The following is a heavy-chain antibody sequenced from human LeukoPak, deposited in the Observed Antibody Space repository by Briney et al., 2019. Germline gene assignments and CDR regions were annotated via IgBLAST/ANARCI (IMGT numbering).Heavy chain of an antibody. D-gene: IGHD2-15*01. CDR1: GGSISSYY. Sequence: SETLSLSCTVSGGSISSYYWSWIRQPPGKGLEWIGYIYYSGSTNYNPSLKSRVTISVDTSKNQFSLKLSSVTAADTAVYYCARRYCSGGSCYSKFHGWFDPWGQGTLVTVSS. CDR3: ARRYCSGGSCYSKFHGWFDP. CDR2: IYYSGST. V-gene: IGHV4-59*08. J-gene: IGHJ5*02.